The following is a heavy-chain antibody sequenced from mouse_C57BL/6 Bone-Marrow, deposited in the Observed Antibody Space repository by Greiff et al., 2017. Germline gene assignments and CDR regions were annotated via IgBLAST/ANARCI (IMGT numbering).Heavy chain of an antibody. CDR2: ISDGGSYT. J-gene: IGHJ4*01. D-gene: IGHD2-4*01. CDR3: ARQLRAMDY. V-gene: IGHV5-4*03. Sequence: EVKLVESGGGLVKPGGSLKLSCAASGFTFSSYAMSWVRQSPEKRLEWVATISDGGSYTYYPDNVEGRFTISRDNAKNNLYLQMSQLKSEDTAMYYCARQLRAMDYWGQGTSVTVSS. CDR1: GFTFSSYA.